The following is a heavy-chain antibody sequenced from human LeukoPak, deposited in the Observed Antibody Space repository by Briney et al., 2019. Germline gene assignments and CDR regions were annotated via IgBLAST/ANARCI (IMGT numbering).Heavy chain of an antibody. V-gene: IGHV1-69*01. CDR1: GGTFSSYA. J-gene: IGHJ4*02. CDR2: IIPIFGTA. Sequence: SVKVSCKASGGTFSSYAISWVRQAPGQGLEWMGGIIPIFGTANYAQKFQGRVTITADESTSTAYMELSSLRSEDTVVYYCAREGYCSSTSCYQDYWGQGTLVTVSS. CDR3: AREGYCSSTSCYQDY. D-gene: IGHD2-2*01.